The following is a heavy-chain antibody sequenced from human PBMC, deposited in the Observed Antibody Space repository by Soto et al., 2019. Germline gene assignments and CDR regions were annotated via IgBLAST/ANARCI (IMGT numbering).Heavy chain of an antibody. CDR2: IWYDGSNK. Sequence: QVQLVESGGGVVQPGRSLRLSCAASGFTFSRYGMHWVRQAPGKGLEWVAVIWYDGSNKYYADSVKGRFTISRDNSKKTLYLQMNSLRAEDTAVYYCARGGAVPDDYWGQGTLVIVSS. V-gene: IGHV3-33*01. CDR1: GFTFSRYG. CDR3: ARGGAVPDDY. J-gene: IGHJ4*02. D-gene: IGHD3-16*01.